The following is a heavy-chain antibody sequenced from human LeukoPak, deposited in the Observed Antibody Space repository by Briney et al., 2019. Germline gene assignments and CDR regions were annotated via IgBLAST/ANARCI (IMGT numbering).Heavy chain of an antibody. Sequence: ASVKVSCKASEYTFTGYYMHWVRQAPGQGLEWMGWINPNSGGTNYAQKFQGRVTMTRDTSISTAYMELSRLRSEDTAVYYCASPRDSSGWEYYFDYWGQGTLVTVSS. CDR2: INPNSGGT. CDR3: ASPRDSSGWEYYFDY. V-gene: IGHV1-2*02. D-gene: IGHD6-19*01. J-gene: IGHJ4*02. CDR1: EYTFTGYY.